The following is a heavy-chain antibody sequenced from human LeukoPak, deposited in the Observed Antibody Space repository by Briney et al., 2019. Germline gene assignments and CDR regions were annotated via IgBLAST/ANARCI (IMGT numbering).Heavy chain of an antibody. CDR1: GFTFTTYW. CDR2: SYSGGDT. J-gene: IGHJ4*02. V-gene: IGHV3-53*01. D-gene: IGHD1-1*01. Sequence: GGSLRLSCAASGFTFTTYWMHWVRQVPGKGLEWVSVSYSGGDTYYPDSVKGRFTVSRDNPKNTVYLQMNSLRAENTAVYFCARSPVLDRNDWSFADWGQGTLVTVSS. CDR3: ARSPVLDRNDWSFAD.